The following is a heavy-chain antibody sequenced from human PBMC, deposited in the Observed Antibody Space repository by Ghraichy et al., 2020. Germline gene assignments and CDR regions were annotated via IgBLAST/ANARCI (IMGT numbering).Heavy chain of an antibody. CDR3: ARGSRVVRFYYYDGMDV. V-gene: IGHV3-48*02. CDR1: GFSFSSYS. Sequence: GGSLRLSCVGSGFSFSSYSMNWVRQSQGKGLEWVSYITSSGRSIFYADSVRGRFTISRDNAQNSLYLQMNSLRDEDTAVYYCARGSRVVRFYYYDGMDVWGQGTTVTVSS. D-gene: IGHD4-23*01. J-gene: IGHJ6*02. CDR2: ITSSGRSI.